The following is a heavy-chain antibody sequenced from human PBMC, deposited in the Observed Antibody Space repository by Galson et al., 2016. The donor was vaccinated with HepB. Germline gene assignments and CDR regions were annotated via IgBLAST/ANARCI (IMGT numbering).Heavy chain of an antibody. J-gene: IGHJ4*02. Sequence: SLRLSCAASGFTFSSYSLHWVRQAPGKGLEWVANIKHDGSQTYYVGSVKGRFTISRDNARNSLYLQMDSLRAEDTAVYYCARDPGLDGSGWYYFDLWGQGTLVTVSS. D-gene: IGHD6-19*01. V-gene: IGHV3-7*01. CDR3: ARDPGLDGSGWYYFDL. CDR2: IKHDGSQT. CDR1: GFTFSSYS.